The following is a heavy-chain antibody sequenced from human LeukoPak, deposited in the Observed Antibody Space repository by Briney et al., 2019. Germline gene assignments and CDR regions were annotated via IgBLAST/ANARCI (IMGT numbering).Heavy chain of an antibody. Sequence: LETLSLTCAVSGGSISSSNWWSWVRQPPGKGLEWIGEIYHSGSTNYNPSLKSRFTISVDKSKNQFSLKLSSVTAADTAVYYCARDGEAVAGNYWGQGTLVTVSS. CDR1: GGSISSSNW. D-gene: IGHD6-19*01. CDR2: IYHSGST. CDR3: ARDGEAVAGNY. V-gene: IGHV4-4*02. J-gene: IGHJ4*02.